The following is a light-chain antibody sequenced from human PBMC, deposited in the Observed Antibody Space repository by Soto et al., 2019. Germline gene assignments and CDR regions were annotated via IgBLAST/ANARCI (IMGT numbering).Light chain of an antibody. CDR1: QSISVH. CDR3: QQSYITPYT. CDR2: AAS. V-gene: IGKV1-39*01. J-gene: IGKJ2*01. Sequence: DIQMTQSPSSLSASVGDTVTITCRASQSISVHLNWYQQKPGKVPTLLIYAASNLQSGVPSRFSGSGSETDFALTISSLQPEDFATYYCQQSYITPYTFGQGTKLEIK.